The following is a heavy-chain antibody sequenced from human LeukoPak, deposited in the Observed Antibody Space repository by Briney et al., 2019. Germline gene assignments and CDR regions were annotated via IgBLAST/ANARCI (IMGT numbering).Heavy chain of an antibody. CDR1: GFTFSSYA. J-gene: IGHJ4*02. CDR2: ISGSGGST. D-gene: IGHD3-22*01. Sequence: PGGSLRLSCAASGFTFSSYAMSWVRQAPGKGLEWVSAISGSGGSTYYADSVKGRFTISRDNSKSTLYLQMNSLRAEDTAVYYCAKDLYYYDSSGHDYWGQGTLVTVSS. V-gene: IGHV3-23*01. CDR3: AKDLYYYDSSGHDY.